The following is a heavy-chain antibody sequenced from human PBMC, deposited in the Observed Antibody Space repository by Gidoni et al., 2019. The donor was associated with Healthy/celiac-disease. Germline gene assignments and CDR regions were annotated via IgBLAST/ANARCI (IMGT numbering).Heavy chain of an antibody. D-gene: IGHD3-22*01. CDR3: AREEEYYYDSSGYYYFDY. CDR1: GFTLRSYG. J-gene: IGHJ4*02. CDR2: IWYDGSNK. V-gene: IGHV3-33*01. Sequence: QVQLVESGGGVVQPGRPLRLSCAASGFTLRSYGLHWVRQAPGTGLEWVAVIWYDGSNKYYADSVKGRFTISRDNSKNTLYLQMNSLRAEDTAVYYCAREEEYYYDSSGYYYFDYWGQGTLVTVSS.